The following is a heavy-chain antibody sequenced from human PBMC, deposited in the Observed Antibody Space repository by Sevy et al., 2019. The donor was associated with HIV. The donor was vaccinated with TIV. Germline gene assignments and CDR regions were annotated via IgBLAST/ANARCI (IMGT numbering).Heavy chain of an antibody. Sequence: GGSLRLSCAGSGFTPSTYGMHWVRQAPGKGLEWVAVIGYDGNNKYYADSVKGRFTISRDNSKNTLFLQMDSLRAEDTAVYYCARDPRMYGDYLLAYFDYWCQGALVTFSS. CDR3: ARDPRMYGDYLLAYFDY. V-gene: IGHV3-33*01. CDR2: IGYDGNNK. D-gene: IGHD2-8*01. J-gene: IGHJ4*02. CDR1: GFTPSTYG.